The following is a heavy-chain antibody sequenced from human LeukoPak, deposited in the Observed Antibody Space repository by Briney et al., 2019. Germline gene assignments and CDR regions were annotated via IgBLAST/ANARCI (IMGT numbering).Heavy chain of an antibody. J-gene: IGHJ3*02. CDR1: GFTFSSYG. D-gene: IGHD6-6*01. Sequence: GGSLRLSCAASGFTFSSYGMHWVRQAPGKGLEWVAFIRYDGSNKYYADSVKGRFTISRDNSKNTLYLQMNSLRAEDTAVYYCAKFQEQLVPHDAFDIWGQGTMVTVSS. V-gene: IGHV3-30*02. CDR3: AKFQEQLVPHDAFDI. CDR2: IRYDGSNK.